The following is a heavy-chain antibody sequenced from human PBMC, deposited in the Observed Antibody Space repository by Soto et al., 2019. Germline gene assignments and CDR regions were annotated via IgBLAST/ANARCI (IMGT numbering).Heavy chain of an antibody. J-gene: IGHJ4*02. CDR2: IYWDDYK. CDR3: XXXXXXXFDY. Sequence: QITLKESGPTLVKPTQTLTLTCTFSGFSLNTRDLGVGWIRQPPGKALEWLALIYWDDYKHYSPSLKSRLTITKDTSKNQVVLTVTDMDPVDTXXXXXXXXXXXXFDYWGQGTLVTVSS. CDR1: GFSLNTRDLG. V-gene: IGHV2-5*02.